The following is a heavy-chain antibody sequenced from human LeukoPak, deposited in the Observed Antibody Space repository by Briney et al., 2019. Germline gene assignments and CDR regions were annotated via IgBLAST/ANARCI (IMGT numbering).Heavy chain of an antibody. CDR1: GGTFSSYA. CDR2: IIPILGIA. Sequence: SVKVSCKASGGTFSSYAISWVRQAPGQGLEWMGRIIPILGIANYAQKFQGRVTITADKSTSTAYMELSSLRSEDTAVYYCARARPQLVGDYYYGMDVWGQGTTVTVSS. CDR3: ARARPQLVGDYYYGMDV. V-gene: IGHV1-69*04. J-gene: IGHJ6*02. D-gene: IGHD6-13*01.